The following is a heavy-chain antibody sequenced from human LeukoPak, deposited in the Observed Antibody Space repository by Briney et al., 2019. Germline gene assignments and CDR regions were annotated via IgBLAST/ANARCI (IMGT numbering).Heavy chain of an antibody. J-gene: IGHJ5*02. Sequence: PSETLSLTCAVYGGSFSGYYWSWIRQPPGKGLGWIGEINHSGSTNYNPSLKSRVTISLDTSKNQFSLNLSSMTAADTAVYYCARRPSGGTNWFDPWGQGSLVTVSS. CDR2: INHSGST. D-gene: IGHD1-26*01. CDR3: ARRPSGGTNWFDP. CDR1: GGSFSGYY. V-gene: IGHV4-34*01.